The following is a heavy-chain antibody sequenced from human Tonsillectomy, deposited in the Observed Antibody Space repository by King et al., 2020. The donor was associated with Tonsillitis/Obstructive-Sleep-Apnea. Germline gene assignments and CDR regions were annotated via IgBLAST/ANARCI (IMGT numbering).Heavy chain of an antibody. Sequence: QLQESGPGLVKPSETLSLTCTVSGGSIRSTSQYWGWIRQPPGKGLEWIGSIYYSGSTYYNPSLKSRVIIYVDTSKNQFSLKLSSVTAADTAVYYRATGSPVRDAFDIGGQGTMVTVSS. D-gene: IGHD1-26*01. V-gene: IGHV4-39*01. CDR1: GGSIRSTSQY. CDR3: ATGSPVRDAFDI. CDR2: IYYSGST. J-gene: IGHJ3*02.